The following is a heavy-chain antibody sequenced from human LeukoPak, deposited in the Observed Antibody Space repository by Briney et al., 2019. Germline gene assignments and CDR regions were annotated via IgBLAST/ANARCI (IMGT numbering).Heavy chain of an antibody. CDR2: FDPEDGET. V-gene: IGHV1-24*01. D-gene: IGHD4/OR15-4a*01. Sequence: GASVKVSCKASGYTFTSYGISWVRQAPGKGLEWMGGFDPEDGETIYAQKFQGRVTMTEDTSTDTAYMELSSLRSEDTAVYYCATDRTARLWDYFDYWGQGTLVTVSS. CDR1: GYTFTSYG. CDR3: ATDRTARLWDYFDY. J-gene: IGHJ4*02.